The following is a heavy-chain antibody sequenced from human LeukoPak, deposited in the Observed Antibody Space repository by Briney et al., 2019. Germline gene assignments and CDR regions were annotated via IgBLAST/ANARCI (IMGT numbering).Heavy chain of an antibody. CDR2: IYHSGST. CDR3: ARMAAGYYYYMDV. D-gene: IGHD6-13*01. J-gene: IGHJ6*03. V-gene: IGHV4-38-2*02. CDR1: GYSISSGYY. Sequence: SETLSLTCTVSGYSISSGYYWGWIRQPPGKGLEWIGSIYHSGSTYYNPSLKSRVTISVDTSKNQFSLKLSSVTAADTAVYYCARMAAGYYYYMDVWGKGTTVTVSS.